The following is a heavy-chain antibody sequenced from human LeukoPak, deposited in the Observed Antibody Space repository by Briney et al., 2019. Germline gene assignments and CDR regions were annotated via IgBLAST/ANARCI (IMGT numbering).Heavy chain of an antibody. CDR2: IKEEGSEK. V-gene: IGHV3-7*01. D-gene: IGHD4-17*01. CDR1: GFSFSSYW. Sequence: GGSLRLSCAASGFSFSSYWMSWVRQAPGKGLEWVANIKEEGSEKYYVDSVKGRFTISGDNAKNSLYLQMNSLRAEDTAVYYCARVSDYGDYRPFDYWGQGTLVTVSS. J-gene: IGHJ4*02. CDR3: ARVSDYGDYRPFDY.